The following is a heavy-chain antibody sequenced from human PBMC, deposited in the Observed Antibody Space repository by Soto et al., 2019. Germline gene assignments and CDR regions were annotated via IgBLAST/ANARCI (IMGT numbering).Heavy chain of an antibody. V-gene: IGHV3-73*01. Sequence: VQLVESGGGLVQPGGSLKLSCAVSGFTFRGSAMHWVRQASGKGLEWVGRIRSKSNSYATAYAASVKGRFTISRDDSKNTAYLQMNSLKTEDTAVYYCTRGYGDYVRDYWGQGTLVTVSS. D-gene: IGHD4-17*01. CDR1: GFTFRGSA. CDR3: TRGYGDYVRDY. J-gene: IGHJ4*02. CDR2: IRSKSNSYAT.